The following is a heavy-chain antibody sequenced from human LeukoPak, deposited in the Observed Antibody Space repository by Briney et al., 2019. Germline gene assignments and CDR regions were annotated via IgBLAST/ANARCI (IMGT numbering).Heavy chain of an antibody. D-gene: IGHD3-16*01. CDR2: IYHSGST. Sequence: SETLSLTCAVSGGSISSSNWWSWVRQPPGKGLEWIGEIYHSGSTNYNPSLKSRVTISVDKSKNQFSLKLSSVTAADTAVYYCARIPKLITPAEYFQHWGQGTLVTVSS. CDR3: ARIPKLITPAEYFQH. J-gene: IGHJ1*01. CDR1: GGSISSSNW. V-gene: IGHV4-4*02.